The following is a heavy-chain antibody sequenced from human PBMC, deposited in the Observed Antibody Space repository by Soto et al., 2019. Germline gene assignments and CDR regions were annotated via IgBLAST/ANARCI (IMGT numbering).Heavy chain of an antibody. CDR3: ARHWMITRRYYFDY. V-gene: IGHV4-39*01. Sequence: SETLSLTCTVSGGSISSSSYYWGWIRQPPGKGLEWIGSIYYSGSTYYNPSLKSRVTISVDTSKNQFSLKLSSVTAADTAVYYCARHWMITRRYYFDYWGQGTLVTVSS. CDR2: IYYSGST. D-gene: IGHD3-16*01. J-gene: IGHJ4*02. CDR1: GGSISSSSYY.